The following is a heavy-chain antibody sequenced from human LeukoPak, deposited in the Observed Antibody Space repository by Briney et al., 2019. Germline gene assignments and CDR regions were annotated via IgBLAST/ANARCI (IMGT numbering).Heavy chain of an antibody. Sequence: PSETLSLTCAVYGGSFSGYYWSWIRQPPGKGLEWIGEINHSGSTNYNPSLKSRVTISVDTSKNQFSLKLCSVTAADTAVYYCARDYYGSGSYYWYYFDYWGQGTLVTVSS. CDR1: GGSFSGYY. J-gene: IGHJ4*02. V-gene: IGHV4-34*01. CDR2: INHSGST. D-gene: IGHD3-10*01. CDR3: ARDYYGSGSYYWYYFDY.